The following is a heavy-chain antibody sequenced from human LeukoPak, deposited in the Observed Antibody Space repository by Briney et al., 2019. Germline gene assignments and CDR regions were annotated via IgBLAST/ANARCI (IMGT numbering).Heavy chain of an antibody. V-gene: IGHV3-53*01. CDR1: GFTVSSNY. D-gene: IGHD3-3*01. Sequence: GGSLRLSCAASGFTVSSNYMSWVRQAPGKGLEWVSVIYSGGSTYYADSVKGRFTISRDNSKNTLYLQVNSLRAEDTAVYYCASSIYGLFDYWGQGTLVTVSS. CDR2: IYSGGST. CDR3: ASSIYGLFDY. J-gene: IGHJ4*02.